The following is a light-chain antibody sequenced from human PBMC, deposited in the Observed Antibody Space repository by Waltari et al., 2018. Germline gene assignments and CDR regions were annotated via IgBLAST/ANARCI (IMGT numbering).Light chain of an antibody. J-gene: IGKJ2*01. CDR3: QQYNTDYT. Sequence: DVQMTQSPSTLSASVGDTVSITCRASQSIMSWLAWYQQKAGKAPKVLISKASTLESGVPSRFSGSVSGTEFTLTISNLQPDDFATYYCQQYNTDYTFGQGTILEIK. V-gene: IGKV1-5*03. CDR2: KAS. CDR1: QSIMSW.